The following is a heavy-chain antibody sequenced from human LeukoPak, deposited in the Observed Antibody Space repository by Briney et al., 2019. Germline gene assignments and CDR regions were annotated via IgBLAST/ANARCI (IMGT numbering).Heavy chain of an antibody. CDR2: IYHSGST. D-gene: IGHD1-1*01. V-gene: IGHV4-38-2*02. Sequence: SETLSLTCTVSGYSISSGYYWGWIRQPPGKGLEWIGSIYHSGSTYYNPSLKSRVTISVDTSKNQFSLKLSSVTAADTAVYYCARPLAGTDYWGQGTLVTVSS. CDR1: GYSISSGYY. CDR3: ARPLAGTDY. J-gene: IGHJ4*02.